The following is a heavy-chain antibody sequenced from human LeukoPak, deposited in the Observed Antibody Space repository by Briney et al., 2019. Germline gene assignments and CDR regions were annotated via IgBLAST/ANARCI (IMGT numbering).Heavy chain of an antibody. J-gene: IGHJ4*02. CDR2: IYYSGST. Sequence: PSETLSLTCTVSGGSISSSSYYWGWIRQPPGKGLQWIGSIYYSGSTYYNPSLKSRVTISVDTSKNQFSLKLSSVTAADTAVYYCARAGELFTVTTLEYWGQGTLVIVSS. V-gene: IGHV4-39*07. D-gene: IGHD4-11*01. CDR1: GGSISSSSYY. CDR3: ARAGELFTVTTLEY.